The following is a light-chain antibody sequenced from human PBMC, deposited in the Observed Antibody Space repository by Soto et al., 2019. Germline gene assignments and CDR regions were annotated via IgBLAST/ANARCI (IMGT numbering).Light chain of an antibody. Sequence: DIPMTQSPSSLSASVGDRVTITCRASQSISSYLNWYQQKPGKAPKLLIYAASSLQSGVPSRFSDSGSGTDFTLTINSLQPEDFATYYCQQSYSTLTFGGGTKVEIK. CDR3: QQSYSTLT. J-gene: IGKJ4*01. CDR2: AAS. V-gene: IGKV1-39*01. CDR1: QSISSY.